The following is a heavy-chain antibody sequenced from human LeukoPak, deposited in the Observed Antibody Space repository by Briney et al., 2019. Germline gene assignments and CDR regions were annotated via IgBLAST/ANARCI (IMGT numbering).Heavy chain of an antibody. J-gene: IGHJ3*02. CDR3: AKDHGGLDYYDSSGYYWDAFDI. CDR1: GGSISSYY. V-gene: IGHV4-59*12. D-gene: IGHD3-22*01. Sequence: SETLSLTCTISGGSISSYYWSWIRQPPGKGLEWIGYIYYTGSTNHNPSLKSRVTISVDTSKNQFSLKLSSVTAADTAVYYCAKDHGGLDYYDSSGYYWDAFDIWGQGTMVTVSS. CDR2: IYYTGST.